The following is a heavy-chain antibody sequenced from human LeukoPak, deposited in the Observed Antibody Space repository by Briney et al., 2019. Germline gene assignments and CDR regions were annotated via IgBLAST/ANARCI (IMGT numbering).Heavy chain of an antibody. V-gene: IGHV1-69*06. Sequence: GASVTVSCKASGGTFSSYAISWVRQAPGQGLEWMGGIIPIFGTANYAQKFQGRVTITADKSTSTAYMELSSLRSEDTAVYYCARVGSGSYFYYYYYMDVWGKGTTVTVSS. D-gene: IGHD3-10*01. CDR2: IIPIFGTA. CDR1: GGTFSSYA. CDR3: ARVGSGSYFYYYYYMDV. J-gene: IGHJ6*03.